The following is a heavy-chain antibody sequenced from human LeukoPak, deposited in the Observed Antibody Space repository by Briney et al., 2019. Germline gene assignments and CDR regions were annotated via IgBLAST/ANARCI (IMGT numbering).Heavy chain of an antibody. Sequence: APVKVSCKASGGTFSSYAISWVRQAPGQGLEWMGGIIPIFGTANYAQKFQGRVTITADESTSTAYMELSSLRSEDTAVYYCAREGTHLNWFDPWGQGTLVTVSS. J-gene: IGHJ5*02. D-gene: IGHD3-10*01. V-gene: IGHV1-69*01. CDR2: IIPIFGTA. CDR3: AREGTHLNWFDP. CDR1: GGTFSSYA.